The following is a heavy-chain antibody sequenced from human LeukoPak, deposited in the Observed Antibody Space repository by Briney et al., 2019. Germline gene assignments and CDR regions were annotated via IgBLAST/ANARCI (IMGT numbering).Heavy chain of an antibody. CDR3: ARPRATYYFDY. CDR1: GFTFSSYW. CDR2: IKRDGSEK. D-gene: IGHD1-26*01. J-gene: IGHJ4*02. Sequence: PGGSLRLSCAASGFTFSSYWMSWVRQAPGKGLEWVANIKRDGSEKYYVDSVKGRFTISRDNAKNSLYLQMNSLRAEDTAVYYCARPRATYYFDYWGQGTLVTVSS. V-gene: IGHV3-7*01.